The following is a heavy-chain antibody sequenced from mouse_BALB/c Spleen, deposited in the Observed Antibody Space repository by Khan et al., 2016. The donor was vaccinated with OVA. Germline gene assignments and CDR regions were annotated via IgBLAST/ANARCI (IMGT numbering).Heavy chain of an antibody. Sequence: QVQLQQSGAELAKPGASVKMSCKASGYTFINYWILWVKQRPGQGLEWIGYINPSTGYTEYNQNFKDKATLTADKSSSTAYMQLSRLTSEDAAVYYCARRGLRWDFDYWGQSTTLTVSS. D-gene: IGHD1-1*01. CDR3: ARRGLRWDFDY. CDR1: GYTFINYW. J-gene: IGHJ2*01. CDR2: INPSTGYT. V-gene: IGHV1-7*01.